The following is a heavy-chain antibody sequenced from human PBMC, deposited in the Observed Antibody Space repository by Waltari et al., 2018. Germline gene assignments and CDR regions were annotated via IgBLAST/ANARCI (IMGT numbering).Heavy chain of an antibody. V-gene: IGHV3-23*01. J-gene: IGHJ4*02. CDR1: GFTFSSYA. Sequence: EVQLLESGGGLVQPGGSLSLSCADSGFTFSSYAMSGVRQAPGKGLEWVSAISGSGGSTYYADSVKGRFTISRDNSKNTLYLQMNSLRAEDTAVYYCAKDGSRAFDYWGQGTLVTVSS. CDR2: ISGSGGST. CDR3: AKDGSRAFDY.